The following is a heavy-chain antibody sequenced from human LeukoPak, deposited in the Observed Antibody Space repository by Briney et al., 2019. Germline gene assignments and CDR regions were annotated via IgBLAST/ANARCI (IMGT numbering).Heavy chain of an antibody. CDR2: INHSGST. CDR1: GGSFSGYY. Sequence: SETLSLTCAVYGGSFSGYYWSWIRQPPGKGLEGIGEINHSGSTNYNPSLKSRVTISVDTSKNQFSLKLSSVTAADTAVYYCAGVLPDFWSLHAFDIWGQGTMVTVSS. V-gene: IGHV4-34*01. D-gene: IGHD3-3*01. J-gene: IGHJ3*02. CDR3: AGVLPDFWSLHAFDI.